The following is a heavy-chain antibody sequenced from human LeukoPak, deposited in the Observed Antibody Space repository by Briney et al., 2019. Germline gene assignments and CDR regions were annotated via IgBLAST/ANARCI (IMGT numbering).Heavy chain of an antibody. J-gene: IGHJ4*02. D-gene: IGHD3-22*01. V-gene: IGHV3-23*01. CDR3: AKDSYDSSGSRYDY. CDR2: ISDRGDRT. CDR1: GFTFSDYA. Sequence: PGGSLRLSCAAFGFTFSDYAMSWVRQAPGKGLEWVSAISDRGDRTWDADSVKGRVTISRDNYKNTLFLQMNSLRAEDTAIYYCAKDSYDSSGSRYDYWGQGTLVTVSS.